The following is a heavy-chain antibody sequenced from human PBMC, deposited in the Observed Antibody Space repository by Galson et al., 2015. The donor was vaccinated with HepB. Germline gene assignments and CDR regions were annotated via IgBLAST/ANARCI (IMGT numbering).Heavy chain of an antibody. J-gene: IGHJ4*02. CDR2: ISGSGGST. CDR3: AKKGPGGSWSRRDYYFDY. V-gene: IGHV3-23*01. Sequence: SLRLSCAASGFTFSSYAMSWVRQAPGKGLEWVSAISGSGGSTYYADSVKGRFTISRDNSKNTLYLQMNSLRAEDTAVYYCAKKGPGGSWSRRDYYFDYWGQGTLVTVSS. CDR1: GFTFSSYA. D-gene: IGHD3-16*01.